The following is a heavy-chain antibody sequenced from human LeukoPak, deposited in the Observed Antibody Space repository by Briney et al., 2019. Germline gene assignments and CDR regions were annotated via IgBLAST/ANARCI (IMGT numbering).Heavy chain of an antibody. J-gene: IGHJ4*02. V-gene: IGHV3-23*01. D-gene: IGHD3-10*01. Sequence: GGSLRLSCVASGFILYNYATTWVPHAPGKGLEWGSNIRISGDNAYKTHSANGRFTNSRAKYKNNLLLQMNSLRAEDTATYYCARDDEVDGGYLDYWGQGALVTVSS. CDR2: IRISGDNA. CDR1: GFILYNYA. CDR3: ARDDEVDGGYLDY.